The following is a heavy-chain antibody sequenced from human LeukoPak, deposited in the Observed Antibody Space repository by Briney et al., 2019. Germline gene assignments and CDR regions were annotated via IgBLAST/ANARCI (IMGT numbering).Heavy chain of an antibody. CDR2: IIPILGIA. D-gene: IGHD5-18*01. CDR3: AGAAQPGYSYGWRNYYYGMDV. J-gene: IGHJ6*02. Sequence: SVKVSCKASGGTFSSYAISWVRQAPGQGLEWMGRIIPILGIANYAQKLQGRVTITADKSTSTAYMELSSLRSEDTAVYYCAGAAQPGYSYGWRNYYYGMDVWGQGTTVTVSS. CDR1: GGTFSSYA. V-gene: IGHV1-69*04.